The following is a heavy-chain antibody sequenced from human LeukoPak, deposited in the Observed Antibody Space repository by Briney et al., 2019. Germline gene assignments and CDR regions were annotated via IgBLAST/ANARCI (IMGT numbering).Heavy chain of an antibody. CDR2: IYPGDPDT. CDR1: GYSFPTHW. J-gene: IGHJ4*02. Sequence: GESLKISCKGSGYSFPTHWIAWVRQMPGKGLEWMGIIYPGDPDTRYSPSFQGQVTLSADKSISTAYLQWSSLKASDTAMYYCARRGDGYNYDYWGQGTLVTVSS. V-gene: IGHV5-51*01. CDR3: ARRGDGYNYDY. D-gene: IGHD5-24*01.